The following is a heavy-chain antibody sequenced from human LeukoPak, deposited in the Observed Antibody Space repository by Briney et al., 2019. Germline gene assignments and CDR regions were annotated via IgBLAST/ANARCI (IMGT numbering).Heavy chain of an antibody. CDR1: GDSISSDDYY. CDR2: IYYSGST. V-gene: IGHV4-39*07. J-gene: IGHJ5*02. CDR3: ASIRWFGESLRRNNWFDP. D-gene: IGHD3-10*01. Sequence: NPSETLSLTCTVSGDSISSDDYYWGWIRQPPGKGLEWIGSIYYSGSTYYNPSLKSRVTISVDTSKNQFSLKLSSVTAADTAVYYCASIRWFGESLRRNNWFDPWGQGTLVTVSS.